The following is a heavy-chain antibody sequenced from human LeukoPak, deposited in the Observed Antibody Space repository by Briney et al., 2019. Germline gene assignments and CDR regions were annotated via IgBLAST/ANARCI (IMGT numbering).Heavy chain of an antibody. CDR2: ISGSGGST. D-gene: IGHD3-3*01. CDR1: GFTFSSYA. V-gene: IGHV3-23*01. CDR3: AKVGDDFWSGYYTLGY. Sequence: QPGGSLRLSCAASGFTFSSYAMSWVRQAPGKGLEWVSAISGSGGSTYYADSVKGRFAISRDNSKNTLYLQMNSLRAEDTAVYYCAKVGDDFWSGYYTLGYWGQGTLVTVSS. J-gene: IGHJ4*02.